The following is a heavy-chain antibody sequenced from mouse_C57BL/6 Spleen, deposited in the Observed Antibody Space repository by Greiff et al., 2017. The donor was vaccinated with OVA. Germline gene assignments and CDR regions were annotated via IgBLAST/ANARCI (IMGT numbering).Heavy chain of an antibody. Sequence: VQLQQPGPELVKPGASVKMSCKASGYTFTSYWIHWVKQRPGQGLEWIGVIYPSSGSTNYNEKIKSKATLTVDKSSSTANRQLSSLTAEDSAVYYCARDSDWGFDYWGQGTLVTVSS. D-gene: IGHD4-1*01. J-gene: IGHJ3*01. CDR2: IYPSSGST. V-gene: IGHV1-64*01. CDR3: ARDSDWGFDY. CDR1: GYTFTSYW.